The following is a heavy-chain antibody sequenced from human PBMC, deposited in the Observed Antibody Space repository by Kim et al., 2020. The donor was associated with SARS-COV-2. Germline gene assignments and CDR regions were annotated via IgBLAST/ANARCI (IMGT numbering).Heavy chain of an antibody. CDR1: GGSISSSSYY. Sequence: SETLSLTCTVSGGSISSSSYYWGWIRQPPGKGLEWIGSIYYSGSTYYNPSLKSRVTISVDTSKNQFSLKLSSVTAADTAVYYCARRPFGETGDQYYYYGMDVWGQGTTVTVSS. D-gene: IGHD7-27*01. CDR3: ARRPFGETGDQYYYYGMDV. J-gene: IGHJ6*02. V-gene: IGHV4-39*01. CDR2: IYYSGST.